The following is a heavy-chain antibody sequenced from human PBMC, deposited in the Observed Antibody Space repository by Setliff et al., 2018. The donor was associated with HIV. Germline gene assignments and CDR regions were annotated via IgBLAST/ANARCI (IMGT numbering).Heavy chain of an antibody. CDR3: ARTNWPKGELQPFDV. CDR1: DNSINSGYY. J-gene: IGHJ3*01. CDR2: IYHSGAS. D-gene: IGHD1-7*01. Sequence: PSETLSLTCTVSDNSINSGYYWGWIRQPPGKGLEWIGTIYHSGASYYNPSLKSRVTISVHTSKNQFSLTLSSVTAADTAMYFCARTNWPKGELQPFDVWGQGTMVTVS. V-gene: IGHV4-38-2*02.